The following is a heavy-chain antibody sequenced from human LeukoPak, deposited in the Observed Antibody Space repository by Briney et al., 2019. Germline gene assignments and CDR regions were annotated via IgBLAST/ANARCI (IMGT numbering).Heavy chain of an antibody. CDR1: GYTFTGYY. CDR2: INPNSGGT. D-gene: IGHD3-22*01. V-gene: IGHV1-2*02. CDR3: ARVDSSGYYYGNYFDY. Sequence: ASVKVSCKASGYTFTGYYIHWARQAPGQGLEWMGWINPNSGGTNYAQKFQGRVTMTRDTSISTAYMELSRLRSDDTAVYYCARVDSSGYYYGNYFDYWGQGTLVTVSS. J-gene: IGHJ4*02.